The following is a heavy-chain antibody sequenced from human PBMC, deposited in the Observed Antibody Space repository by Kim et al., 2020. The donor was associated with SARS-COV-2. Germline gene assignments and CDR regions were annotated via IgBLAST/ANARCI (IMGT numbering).Heavy chain of an antibody. CDR1: GFTFSSYS. D-gene: IGHD1-26*01. Sequence: GGSLRLSCAASGFTFSSYSMNWVRQAPGKGLEWVSSISSSSSYIYYADSVKGRFTISRDNAKNSLYLQMNSLRAEDTAVYYCARPPGSYVTGDAFDIWGQGTMVTVSS. CDR3: ARPPGSYVTGDAFDI. J-gene: IGHJ3*02. CDR2: ISSSSSYI. V-gene: IGHV3-21*01.